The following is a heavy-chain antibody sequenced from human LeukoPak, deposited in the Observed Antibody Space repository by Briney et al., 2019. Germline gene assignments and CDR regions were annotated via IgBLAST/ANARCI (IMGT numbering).Heavy chain of an antibody. CDR3: ARVTGRAQRITMVRGVLRFDY. J-gene: IGHJ4*02. D-gene: IGHD3-10*01. V-gene: IGHV4-34*01. CDR1: GGSFSGYY. CDR2: INYSGST. Sequence: SETLSLTCAVYGGSFSGYYWSWIRQPPGKGLEWIGEINYSGSTNYNPSLKSRVTISVDTSKNQFSLKLSSVTAADTAVYYCARVTGRAQRITMVRGVLRFDYWGQGTLVTVSS.